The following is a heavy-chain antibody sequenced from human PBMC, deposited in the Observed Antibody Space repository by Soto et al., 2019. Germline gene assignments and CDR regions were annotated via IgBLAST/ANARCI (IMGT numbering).Heavy chain of an antibody. Sequence: LKISCKGSGYSFTSYWISWVRQMPGKGLEWMGRIDPSDSYTNYSPSFQGHVTISSDKSISTAYLQWSSLKASDTAMYYCARLAVGYSKLAPYYYYYGMDVWGKGTTGTVSS. CDR1: GYSFTSYW. CDR3: ARLAVGYSKLAPYYYYYGMDV. D-gene: IGHD4-4*01. CDR2: IDPSDSYT. V-gene: IGHV5-10-1*01. J-gene: IGHJ6*04.